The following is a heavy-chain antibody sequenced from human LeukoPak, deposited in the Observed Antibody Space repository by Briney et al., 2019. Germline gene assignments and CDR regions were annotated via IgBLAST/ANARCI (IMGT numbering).Heavy chain of an antibody. Sequence: SETLSLTCAVSAYSISSRNWWGWIRQPPGKGLEYIGYIYYTGSIYYNPSLKSRVTMSVDTSKNHFSLKLSSVTAVDTAVYYCARTDSYGYYFDYWGQGTLVTVSS. J-gene: IGHJ4*02. CDR1: AYSISSRNW. D-gene: IGHD5-18*01. V-gene: IGHV4-28*05. CDR3: ARTDSYGYYFDY. CDR2: IYYTGSI.